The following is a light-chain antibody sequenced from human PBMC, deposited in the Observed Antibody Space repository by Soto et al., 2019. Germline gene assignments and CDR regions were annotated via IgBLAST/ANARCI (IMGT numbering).Light chain of an antibody. CDR3: QQYGMSPRT. V-gene: IGKV3-20*01. CDR2: DAS. CDR1: QSVSSSS. Sequence: EIVLTQSPGTLSLSPGERATLSCRASQSVSSSSLAWYQQKPGQAPRLLIYDASSRATGIPDRFSGSGSGTAFTLTISRLEPEDFAVYYCQQYGMSPRTFGQGTKVEIK. J-gene: IGKJ1*01.